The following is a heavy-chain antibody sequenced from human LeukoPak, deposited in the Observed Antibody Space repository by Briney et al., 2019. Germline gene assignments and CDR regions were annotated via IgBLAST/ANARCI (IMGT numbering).Heavy chain of an antibody. CDR3: ARGRWSTTTASYYFDS. CDR1: GGTFSSYA. D-gene: IGHD5/OR15-5a*01. J-gene: IGHJ4*02. V-gene: IGHV1-69*05. CDR2: IIPIFGTA. Sequence: SVKVSCKASGGTFSSYAISWVRQAPGQGLEWMGGIIPIFGTANYAQKFQGRVTITRDRSASTAYMELNSLRSEDTAVYYCARGRWSTTTASYYFDSWGQGSLVTVS.